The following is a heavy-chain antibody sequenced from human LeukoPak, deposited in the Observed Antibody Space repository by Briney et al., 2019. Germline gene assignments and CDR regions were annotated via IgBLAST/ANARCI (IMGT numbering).Heavy chain of an antibody. V-gene: IGHV3-74*01. CDR1: GFTFSSYW. CDR2: INSDGSST. D-gene: IGHD3-3*01. Sequence: PGGSLRLSCAASGFTFSSYWMHWVRQAPGKGLVWVSRINSDGSSTSYADSVKGRFTISRDNAKNTLYLQMNSLRAEDTAVYYCARVRGVSYKFYDFWSGAYNWFDPWGQGTLVTVSS. CDR3: ARVRGVSYKFYDFWSGAYNWFDP. J-gene: IGHJ5*02.